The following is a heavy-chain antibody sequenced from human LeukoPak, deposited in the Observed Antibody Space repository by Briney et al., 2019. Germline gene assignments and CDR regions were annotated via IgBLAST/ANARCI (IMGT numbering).Heavy chain of an antibody. J-gene: IGHJ4*02. V-gene: IGHV3-21*01. CDR1: AFTFSSYS. CDR2: ISSSSSYI. Sequence: GGSLRLSCAAPAFTFSSYSMNWVRQAPGKGLEWVSSISSSSSYIYYAYSVKGRFTISRDNAKNSLYLQMNSLRAEDTAVYYCARDISPPPYFDYWGQGTLVTVSS. CDR3: ARDISPPPYFDY.